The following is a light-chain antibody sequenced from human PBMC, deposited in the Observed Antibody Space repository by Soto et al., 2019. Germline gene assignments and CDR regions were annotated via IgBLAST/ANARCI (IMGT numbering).Light chain of an antibody. CDR1: QRITNY. CDR2: AAS. J-gene: IGKJ1*01. Sequence: DIQMTQSPPSLSASVGDRVTLTCRASQRITNYLNWYQQKPGHAPKLLMYAASTLESGVPSRFSGSGSGTDFTLTISSLQPEDFATYYCQLSYSAPLTFGQGTKVEIK. CDR3: QLSYSAPLT. V-gene: IGKV1-39*01.